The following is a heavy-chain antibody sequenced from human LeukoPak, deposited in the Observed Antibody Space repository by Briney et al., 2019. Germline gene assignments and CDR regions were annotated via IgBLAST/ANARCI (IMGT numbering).Heavy chain of an antibody. J-gene: IGHJ4*02. CDR3: ARATRKRELLYYFDY. CDR1: GGSISSGSYY. Sequence: PSETLSLTCTVSGGSISSGSYYWSWIRQPAGKGLEWIVRIYTSGSTNYNPSLKSRVTISVDTSKNQFSLKLSSVTAADAAVYYCARATRKRELLYYFDYWGQGTLVTVSS. CDR2: IYTSGST. V-gene: IGHV4-61*02. D-gene: IGHD1-26*01.